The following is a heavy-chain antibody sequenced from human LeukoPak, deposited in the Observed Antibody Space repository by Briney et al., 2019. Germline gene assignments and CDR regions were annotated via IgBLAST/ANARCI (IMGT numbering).Heavy chain of an antibody. CDR2: IIPILGIA. J-gene: IGHJ5*02. CDR1: GGTFSSYA. D-gene: IGHD6-13*01. Sequence: SVKVSCKASGGTFSSYAISWVRQAPGQGLEWMGRIIPILGIANYAQKFQGRVTITADKSTSTAYMELSSLGSEDTAVYYCARAFLRFYAGTSPYWFDPWGQGTLVTVSS. V-gene: IGHV1-69*04. CDR3: ARAFLRFYAGTSPYWFDP.